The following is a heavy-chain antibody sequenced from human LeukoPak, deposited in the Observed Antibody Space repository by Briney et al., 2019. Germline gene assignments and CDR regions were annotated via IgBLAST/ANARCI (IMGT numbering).Heavy chain of an antibody. CDR3: ARPSGSPYYFDY. D-gene: IGHD3-22*01. V-gene: IGHV4-34*01. CDR2: INHSGST. Sequence: PSETLSLTCAVYGGSFSGYYWSWIPHPPGKGLEWIGEINHSGSTNYNPSLKSRVTISVDTSKNQFSLKLSSVTAADTAVYYCARPSGSPYYFDYWGQGTLVTVSS. CDR1: GGSFSGYY. J-gene: IGHJ4*02.